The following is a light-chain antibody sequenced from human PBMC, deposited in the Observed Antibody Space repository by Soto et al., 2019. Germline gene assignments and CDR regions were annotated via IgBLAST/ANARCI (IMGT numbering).Light chain of an antibody. V-gene: IGLV1-47*01. CDR3: AAGDDSLSGHF. CDR2: RNS. Sequence: QAVVTQPPSASGTPGQRVTMSCSGSSSNIGSNYVYWYQQLPGTAPKLLIYRNSQRPSGVPDRFSGSKSGTSASLAISGLRAEDEADYYCAAGDDSLSGHFFGAGTKVTVL. CDR1: SSNIGSNY. J-gene: IGLJ1*01.